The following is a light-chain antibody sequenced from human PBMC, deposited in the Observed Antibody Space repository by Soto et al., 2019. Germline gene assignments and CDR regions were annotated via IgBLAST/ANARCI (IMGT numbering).Light chain of an antibody. Sequence: QSALTQPRSVSGSPGQSVTISCTGTYSDIGSYNDVSWYQHHPAKAPRLMIFDVSQRPSGVPDRFSGSKSGNTASLTISGLQTEDEADYYCCSYVSAYRLMIFGEGTKLTVL. V-gene: IGLV2-11*01. CDR2: DVS. CDR3: CSYVSAYRLMI. J-gene: IGLJ2*01. CDR1: YSDIGSYND.